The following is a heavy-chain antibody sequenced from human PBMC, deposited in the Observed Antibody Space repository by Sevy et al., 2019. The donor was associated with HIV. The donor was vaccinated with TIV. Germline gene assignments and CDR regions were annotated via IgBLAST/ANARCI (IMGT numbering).Heavy chain of an antibody. CDR2: IYPGDSDT. CDR3: ARQPTYYYDSSGYYYVDY. CDR1: GYSFTSYW. D-gene: IGHD3-22*01. V-gene: IGHV5-51*01. Sequence: GESLKISCKGSGYSFTSYWIGWVRQMPGKGLEWIGMIYPGDSDTRYSPSFQGQVTISADKSISTAYLQWSSLKASDTAMYYCARQPTYYYDSSGYYYVDYWGQGTLVTVSS. J-gene: IGHJ4*02.